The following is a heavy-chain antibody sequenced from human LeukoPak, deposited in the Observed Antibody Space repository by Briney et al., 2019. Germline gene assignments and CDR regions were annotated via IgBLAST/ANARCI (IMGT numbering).Heavy chain of an antibody. V-gene: IGHV3-53*01. J-gene: IGHJ4*02. CDR1: GFTFSSNY. Sequence: GGSLRLSCAASGFTFSSNYMSWVRQAPGKGLEWVSVIYSGGSTYYADSVKGRFTISRDNSKNTLYLQMNSLRAEDTAVYYCARNDDSQNFDYWGQGTLVTVSS. D-gene: IGHD3-22*01. CDR2: IYSGGST. CDR3: ARNDDSQNFDY.